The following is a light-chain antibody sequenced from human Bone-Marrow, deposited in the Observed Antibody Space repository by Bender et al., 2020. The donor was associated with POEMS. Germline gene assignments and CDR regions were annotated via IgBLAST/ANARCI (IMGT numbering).Light chain of an antibody. CDR3: SSYTSRTTRI. J-gene: IGLJ2*01. CDR1: SSDIGGYNY. CDR2: DVS. Sequence: QSALTQPASVSGSLGQSITISCTGTSSDIGGYNYVSWYQQHPGKAPKLMIYDVSYRPSGISNRFSGSKSGNTASLTISGLQAEDEADYYCSSYTSRTTRIFGGGTKLTVL. V-gene: IGLV2-14*03.